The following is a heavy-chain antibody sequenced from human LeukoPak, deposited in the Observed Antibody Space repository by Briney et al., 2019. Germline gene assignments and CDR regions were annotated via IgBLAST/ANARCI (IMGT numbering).Heavy chain of an antibody. CDR3: AGGDYYDSSGYYFLDY. Sequence: SVKVSCKASGGTFSSYAISWARQAPGQGLEWMGGIIPIFGTANYAQKFQGRVTITADESTSTAYMELSSLRSEDTAVYYCAGGDYYDSSGYYFLDYWGQGTLVTVSS. CDR2: IIPIFGTA. CDR1: GGTFSSYA. V-gene: IGHV1-69*13. D-gene: IGHD3-22*01. J-gene: IGHJ4*02.